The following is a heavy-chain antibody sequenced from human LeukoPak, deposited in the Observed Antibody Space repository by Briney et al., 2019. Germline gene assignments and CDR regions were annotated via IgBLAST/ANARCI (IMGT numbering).Heavy chain of an antibody. J-gene: IGHJ4*02. CDR2: INPNSGGT. V-gene: IGHV1-2*02. Sequence: ASVKVSCKASGYTFTDYYMHWVRQAPGQGLEWMGWINPNSGGTNYAQKFQGRVTMTRDTSITTGYMELGRLRSDDPAVYYCARVRGGNNYHFDYWGQGTLVTVSS. CDR1: GYTFTDYY. D-gene: IGHD1-26*01. CDR3: ARVRGGNNYHFDY.